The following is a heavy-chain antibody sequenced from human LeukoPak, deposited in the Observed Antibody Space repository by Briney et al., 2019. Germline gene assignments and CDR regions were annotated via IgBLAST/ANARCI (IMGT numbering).Heavy chain of an antibody. Sequence: ASVKVSCKVSGYTFTELSMHWVRQAPGKGLEWMGGFDPEDGETIYAQKFQGRVTMTEDTSTDTAYMDLSSLRSEDTAVYYCATVGATVLNWFDPWGQGTLVTVSS. V-gene: IGHV1-24*01. D-gene: IGHD1-26*01. CDR3: ATVGATVLNWFDP. J-gene: IGHJ5*02. CDR1: GYTFTELS. CDR2: FDPEDGET.